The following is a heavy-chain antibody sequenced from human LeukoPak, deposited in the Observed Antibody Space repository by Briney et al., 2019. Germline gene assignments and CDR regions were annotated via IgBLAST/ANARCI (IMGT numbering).Heavy chain of an antibody. D-gene: IGHD2-15*01. J-gene: IGHJ5*02. CDR2: IYYSGST. CDR3: ARAVGLYCSGGSCYFDWFDP. CDR1: GGSISSSSYY. V-gene: IGHV4-39*07. Sequence: PSETLSLTCTVSGGSISSSSYYWGWIRQPPGKGLEWIGSIYYSGSTYYNPSLKSRVTISVDTSKNQFSLKLSSVTAADTAVYYCARAVGLYCSGGSCYFDWFDPWGQGTLVTVSS.